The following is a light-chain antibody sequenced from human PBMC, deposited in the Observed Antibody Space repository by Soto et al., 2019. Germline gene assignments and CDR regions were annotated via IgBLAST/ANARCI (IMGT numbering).Light chain of an antibody. J-gene: IGLJ3*02. V-gene: IGLV2-14*01. CDR2: EVN. Sequence: QSALTQPASVSGSPGQSITISYTGTSRDVGAHDRVSWSQQHPAKAPTLMIYEVNKRPSGVSDLFSGSKSGNTASLTISGLQPEDEADYYCSSFTGTSTWVFGGGTKLTVL. CDR3: SSFTGTSTWV. CDR1: SRDVGAHDR.